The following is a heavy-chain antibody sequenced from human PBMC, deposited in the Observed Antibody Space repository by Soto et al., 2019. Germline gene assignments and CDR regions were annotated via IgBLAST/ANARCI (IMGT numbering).Heavy chain of an antibody. CDR2: IIPIFGTA. D-gene: IGHD2-15*01. V-gene: IGHV1-69*13. Sequence: SVKVSCKASGGTFSSYAISWVRQAPGQGLEWMGGIIPIFGTANYAQKFQGRVTITAGESTSTAYMELSSLRSEDTAVYYCARLGGRAKNWFDPWGQGTLVTVSS. CDR3: ARLGGRAKNWFDP. J-gene: IGHJ5*02. CDR1: GGTFSSYA.